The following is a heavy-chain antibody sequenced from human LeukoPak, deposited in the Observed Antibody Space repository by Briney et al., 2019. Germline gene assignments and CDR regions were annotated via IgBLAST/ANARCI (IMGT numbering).Heavy chain of an antibody. CDR2: INHSGST. CDR1: GGSFSGYY. Sequence: SETLSLTCAVYGGSFSGYYWSWIRQPPGKGLEWIGEINHSGSTNYNPSLKSRVTISVDTSKNQFSLKLSSVTAADTAVYYCARIRYCSGGSCSWGQGTLVTVSS. D-gene: IGHD2-15*01. CDR3: ARIRYCSGGSCS. J-gene: IGHJ5*02. V-gene: IGHV4-34*01.